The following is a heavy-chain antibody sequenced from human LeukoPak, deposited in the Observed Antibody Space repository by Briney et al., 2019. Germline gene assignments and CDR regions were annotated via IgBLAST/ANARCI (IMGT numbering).Heavy chain of an antibody. CDR2: IKQDGSEK. D-gene: IGHD2-2*01. Sequence: TGGSLRLSCAASGFTFSSYWMSWVRQAPGKGLEWVANIKQDGSEKYYVDSVKGRFTISRDNAKNSLYLQMNSLGAEDTAVYYCARTQNIVVVPAAIPDYWGQGTLVTVSS. CDR3: ARTQNIVVVPAAIPDY. J-gene: IGHJ4*02. CDR1: GFTFSSYW. V-gene: IGHV3-7*01.